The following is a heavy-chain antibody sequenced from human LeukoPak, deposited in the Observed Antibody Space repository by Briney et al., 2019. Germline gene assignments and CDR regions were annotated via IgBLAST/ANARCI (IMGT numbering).Heavy chain of an antibody. D-gene: IGHD1-26*01. CDR1: GYTFTGYY. Sequence: ASVKVSCKASGYTFTGYYMHWVRQAPGQGLEWMGRINPNSGGTNYAQKFQGRVTMTRDTSISTAYMELSRLRSDDTAVYYCARDFERVRSGSLNFDYWGRGTLVTVSS. CDR2: INPNSGGT. J-gene: IGHJ4*02. CDR3: ARDFERVRSGSLNFDY. V-gene: IGHV1-2*06.